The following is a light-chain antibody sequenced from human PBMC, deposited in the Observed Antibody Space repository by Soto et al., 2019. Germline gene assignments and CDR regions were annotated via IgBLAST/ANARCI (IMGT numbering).Light chain of an antibody. CDR1: QTFNNY. J-gene: IGKJ2*03. CDR2: AAS. Sequence: DVQMTQSPSSLSASVGDTVTITCRAGQTFNNYLNWYQHKPGKAPKLLIYAASSLQSGVPSRFTAAASETDFTLTIIHLQPEDFATYYCQQSYLSLQSFGQGTKLQI. CDR3: QQSYLSLQS. V-gene: IGKV1-39*01.